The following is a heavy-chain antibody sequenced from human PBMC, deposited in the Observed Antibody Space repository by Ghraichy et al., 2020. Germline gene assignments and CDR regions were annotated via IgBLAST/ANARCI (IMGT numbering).Heavy chain of an antibody. V-gene: IGHV3-7*01. CDR1: GFSFSRSW. CDR2: IKEDGSEK. J-gene: IGHJ4*02. CDR3: ARVGQWLTYFDF. D-gene: IGHD6-19*01. Sequence: GGSLRLSCAASGFSFSRSWMRWVRQAPGKGLEWVANIKEDGSEKYSVGSLKGRFTISRDNVKNSLYLQMDSLRAEDTAVYYCARVGQWLTYFDFWGQGTLVSVSS.